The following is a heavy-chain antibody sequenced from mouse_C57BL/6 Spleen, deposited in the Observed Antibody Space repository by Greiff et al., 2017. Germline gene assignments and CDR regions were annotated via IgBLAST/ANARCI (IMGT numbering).Heavy chain of an antibody. Sequence: DVKLVESGGDLVKPGGSLKLSCAASGFTFSSYGMSWVRQTPDKRLEWVATISSGGSYTYYPDSVQGRFTISRDNAKNTLYLQMSSLKSEDTAMYYCARHVYGNYFDYWGQGTTLTVSS. D-gene: IGHD1-1*01. CDR1: GFTFSSYG. J-gene: IGHJ2*01. CDR2: ISSGGSYT. CDR3: ARHVYGNYFDY. V-gene: IGHV5-6*02.